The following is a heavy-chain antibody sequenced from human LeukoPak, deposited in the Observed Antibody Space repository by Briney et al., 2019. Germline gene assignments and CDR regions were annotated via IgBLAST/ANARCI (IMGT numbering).Heavy chain of an antibody. J-gene: IGHJ3*02. D-gene: IGHD1-1*01. CDR2: ISASGDVT. CDR1: RFSFSTYP. Sequence: GGSLRLSCAASRFSFSTYPMGWVRQAPGKGLEWVSGISASGDVTFHADPVKGRFTISRDNSKNALYLQMTSLRAEDTAEYYCAKSLFTSATGTGRAFHIWGQGTMVTVSS. V-gene: IGHV3-23*01. CDR3: AKSLFTSATGTGRAFHI.